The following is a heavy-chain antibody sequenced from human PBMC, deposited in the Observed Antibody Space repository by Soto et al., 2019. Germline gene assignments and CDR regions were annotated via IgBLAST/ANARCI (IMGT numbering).Heavy chain of an antibody. D-gene: IGHD3-3*01. V-gene: IGHV5-10-1*01. CDR1: GYSFTSYW. CDR3: AGGGGAIFGVVIIGGYYYGMDV. J-gene: IGHJ6*02. Sequence: AGESLKISCKGSGYSFTSYWISWVRQMPGKGLEWMGRIDPSDSYTNYSPSFQGHVTISADKSISTAYLQWSSLKASDTAMYYCAGGGGAIFGVVIIGGYYYGMDVWGQGTTVTVSS. CDR2: IDPSDSYT.